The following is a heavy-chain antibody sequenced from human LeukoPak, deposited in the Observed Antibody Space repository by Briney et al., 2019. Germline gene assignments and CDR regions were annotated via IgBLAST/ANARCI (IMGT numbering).Heavy chain of an antibody. J-gene: IGHJ6*02. D-gene: IGHD3-10*01. Sequence: QSGGSLRLSCAASGFTFSSYAMHWVRQAPGKGLEWVAVISYDGSNKYYADSVKGRFTISRDNSKNTLYLQMNSLRAEDTAVYYCARRQYYYGSGSYYNQYHYYGMDVWGQGTTVTVSS. V-gene: IGHV3-30-3*01. CDR1: GFTFSSYA. CDR3: ARRQYYYGSGSYYNQYHYYGMDV. CDR2: ISYDGSNK.